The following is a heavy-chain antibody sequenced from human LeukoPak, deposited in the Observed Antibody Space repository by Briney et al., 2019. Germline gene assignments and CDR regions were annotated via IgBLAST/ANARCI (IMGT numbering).Heavy chain of an antibody. CDR2: ISYDGSNK. CDR1: GFTFSSYW. D-gene: IGHD4-11*01. J-gene: IGHJ4*02. CDR3: ARDFHYSNYELGY. Sequence: GGSLRLSCAASGFTFSSYWMSWVRQAPGKGLEWVAVISYDGSNKYYADSVKGRFTISRDNSKNTLYLQMNSLRAEDTAVYYCARDFHYSNYELGYWGQGTLVTVSS. V-gene: IGHV3-30*03.